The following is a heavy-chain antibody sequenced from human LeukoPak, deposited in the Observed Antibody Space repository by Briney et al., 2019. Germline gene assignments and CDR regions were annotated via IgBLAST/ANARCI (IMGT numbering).Heavy chain of an antibody. Sequence: GASVKASCKGSGYTFTDYYLHWVRQAPGQGLEWVGYINPRDGGTSSPPNFRGRVTMTTDASSSTVYMELSRLTSDDTAIYYCARGGNGLLSKDLDYWGQGTLVTVSS. CDR1: GYTFTDYY. V-gene: IGHV1-2*02. CDR3: ARGGNGLLSKDLDY. CDR2: INPRDGGT. D-gene: IGHD2-15*01. J-gene: IGHJ4*02.